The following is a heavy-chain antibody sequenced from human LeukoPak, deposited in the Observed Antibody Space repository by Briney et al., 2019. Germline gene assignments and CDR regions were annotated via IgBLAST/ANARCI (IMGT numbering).Heavy chain of an antibody. CDR2: ISAYNGNT. J-gene: IGHJ4*02. CDR1: GYTFTSYG. CDR3: ARVRRVGAFDY. V-gene: IGHV1-18*01. Sequence: ASVKVSCKASGYTFTSYGISWVRQAPEKGLEGMGWISAYNGNTNYAQKLQGRVTMTTDTSTSTAYMELRCLRSDDTAVYYCARVRRVGAFDYWGQGTLVTVSS. D-gene: IGHD1-26*01.